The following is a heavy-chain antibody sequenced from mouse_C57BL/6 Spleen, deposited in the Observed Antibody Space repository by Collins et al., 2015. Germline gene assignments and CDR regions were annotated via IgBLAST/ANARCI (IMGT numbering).Heavy chain of an antibody. D-gene: IGHD2-4*01. CDR2: INPGSGGT. CDR3: ARLDGGLRRGYFDY. V-gene: IGHV1-54*01. Sequence: QVQLQQSGAELMKPGASVKLSCKATGYTFTGYWIEWVKQRPGQGLEWIGVINPGSGGTNYNEKFKGKATLTADKSSSTAYMQLSSLTSEDSAVYFCARLDGGLRRGYFDYWGQGTTLTVSS. J-gene: IGHJ2*01. CDR1: GYTFTGYW.